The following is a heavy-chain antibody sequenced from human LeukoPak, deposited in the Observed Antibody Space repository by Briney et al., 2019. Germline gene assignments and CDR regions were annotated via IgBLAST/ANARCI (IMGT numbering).Heavy chain of an antibody. D-gene: IGHD3-3*01. V-gene: IGHV3-23*01. Sequence: GGSLRLSCKASGFIFSNYAMSWVRQAPGKGLEWVSIITGSGGDSYYTDSVKGRFTLSRDKSKNTLFLQMNSLRAEDTAVYFCAKKSLWSGPFDYWGQGTLVTVFS. CDR1: GFIFSNYA. CDR2: ITGSGGDS. CDR3: AKKSLWSGPFDY. J-gene: IGHJ4*02.